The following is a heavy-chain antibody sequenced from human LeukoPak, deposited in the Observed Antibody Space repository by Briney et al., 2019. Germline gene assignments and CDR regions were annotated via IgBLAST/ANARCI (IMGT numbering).Heavy chain of an antibody. CDR3: AKDLDILTGLYYYYAMDV. V-gene: IGHV4-4*07. J-gene: IGHJ6*02. D-gene: IGHD3-9*01. Sequence: PSETLSLTCTVSGGSFSTYYWSWIRQPAGKGLEWIGRFYISGSTDYNPSLKSRVTMSVDASKNHFSLKLNSVTAADTAVYYCAKDLDILTGLYYYYAMDVWGQGTTVTVSS. CDR1: GGSFSTYY. CDR2: FYISGST.